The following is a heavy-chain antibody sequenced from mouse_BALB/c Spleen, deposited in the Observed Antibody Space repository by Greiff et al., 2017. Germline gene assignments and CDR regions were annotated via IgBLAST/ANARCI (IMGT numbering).Heavy chain of an antibody. V-gene: IGHV5-4*02. CDR2: ISDGGSYT. J-gene: IGHJ4*01. Sequence: EAKLMESGGGLVKPGGSLKLSCAASGFTFSDYYMYWVRQTPEKRLEWVATISDGGSYTYYPDSVKGRFTISRDNAKNNLYLQMSSLKSEDTAMYYCAREITTATGAMDYWGQGTSVTVSS. CDR3: AREITTATGAMDY. D-gene: IGHD1-2*01. CDR1: GFTFSDYY.